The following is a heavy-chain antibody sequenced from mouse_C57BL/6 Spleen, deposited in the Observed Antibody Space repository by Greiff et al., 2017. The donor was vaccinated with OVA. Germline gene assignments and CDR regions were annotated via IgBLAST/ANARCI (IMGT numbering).Heavy chain of an antibody. CDR1: GYTFTSYW. CDR3: ARNGLVYYFDY. J-gene: IGHJ2*01. V-gene: IGHV1-64*01. Sequence: QVQLKQPGAELVKPGASVKLSCKASGYTFTSYWMHWVKRRPGQGLEWIGMIHPNSGSTNYNEKFKSKATLTVDKSSSTAYMQLSSLTSEDSAVYYCARNGLVYYFDYWGQGTTLTVSS. D-gene: IGHD1-1*01. CDR2: IHPNSGST.